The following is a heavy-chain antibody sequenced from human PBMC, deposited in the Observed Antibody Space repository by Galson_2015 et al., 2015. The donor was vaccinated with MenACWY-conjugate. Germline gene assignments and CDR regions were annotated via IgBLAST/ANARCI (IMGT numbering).Heavy chain of an antibody. CDR1: GYSFTNYW. V-gene: IGHV5-51*01. D-gene: IGHD2-15*01. Sequence: QSGAEVKKSGESLKISCKGSGYSFTNYWIGWVRQMPGKGLEWMGLINPGLVNPGDSNIRYSPSFQGQVTISADESISTAYLQWSSLKASDTAMYYCARHPPGGRGMDVWGRGTTVTVSS. CDR2: INPGLVNPGDSNI. CDR3: ARHPPGGRGMDV. J-gene: IGHJ6*02.